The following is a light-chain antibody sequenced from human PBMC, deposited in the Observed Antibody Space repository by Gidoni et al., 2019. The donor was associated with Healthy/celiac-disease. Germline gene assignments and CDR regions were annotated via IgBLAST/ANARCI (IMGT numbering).Light chain of an antibody. CDR3: QQSYSTPLT. CDR1: QSISSY. Sequence: DIQMTQSPSSLSASVGDRVTITCRASQSISSYLNWYQQKPGKAPKLLIYAASSLQSGVPSRFSGSGSGTDFTLTISSLQPEDFATYYCQQSYSTPLTFXPXTKVDFK. V-gene: IGKV1-39*01. J-gene: IGKJ3*01. CDR2: AAS.